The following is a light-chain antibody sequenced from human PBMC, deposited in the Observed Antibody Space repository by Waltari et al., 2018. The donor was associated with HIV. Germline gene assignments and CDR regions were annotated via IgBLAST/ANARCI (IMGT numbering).Light chain of an antibody. CDR3: QQYNNWPPIFT. V-gene: IGKV3-15*01. Sequence: IVMTQSPATLSVSPGERATLSCRDSQSFSSNLAWYQQRPGQAPRLLIYGASTRATGVPARFSGSGSGTEFTLTISSLQSEDFAVYYCQQYNNWPPIFTFGPGTKVDIK. CDR1: QSFSSN. CDR2: GAS. J-gene: IGKJ3*01.